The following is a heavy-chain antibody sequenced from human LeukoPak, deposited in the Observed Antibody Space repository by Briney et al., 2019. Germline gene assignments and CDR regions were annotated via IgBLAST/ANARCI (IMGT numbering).Heavy chain of an antibody. CDR2: IYYSGST. J-gene: IGHJ4*02. CDR3: AKTYYYDSSGYLDY. D-gene: IGHD3-22*01. Sequence: SETLSLTCTVSGGSISSHYWNWIRQPPGKGLEWIGYIYYSGSTNYNPSLKSRVTISVDTSQNQFSLTLTSATAADTAVYYCAKTYYYDSSGYLDYWGQGTLVTVSS. CDR1: GGSISSHY. V-gene: IGHV4-59*11.